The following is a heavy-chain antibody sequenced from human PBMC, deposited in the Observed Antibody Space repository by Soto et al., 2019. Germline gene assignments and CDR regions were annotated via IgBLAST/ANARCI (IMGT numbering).Heavy chain of an antibody. CDR1: GFTFDDYA. CDR3: AKDMRRGIAVAGSYYYYGMDV. CDR2: ISWNSGSI. V-gene: IGHV3-9*01. D-gene: IGHD6-19*01. Sequence: EVQLVESGGGLVQPGRSLRLSCAASGFTFDDYAMHWVRQAPGKGLEWVSGISWNSGSIGYADSVKGRFTISRDNAKNSLYLQMKSLRAEDTALYYCAKDMRRGIAVAGSYYYYGMDVWGQGTTVTVSS. J-gene: IGHJ6*02.